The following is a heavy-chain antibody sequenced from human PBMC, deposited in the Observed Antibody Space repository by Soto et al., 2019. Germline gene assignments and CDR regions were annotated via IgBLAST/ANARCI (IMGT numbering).Heavy chain of an antibody. CDR1: GFTFSSYA. D-gene: IGHD2-2*01. J-gene: IGHJ4*02. Sequence: RRLSCAASGFTFSSYAMHWVRQAPGKGLEWVAVISYDGSNKYYADSVKGRFTISRDNSKNTLYLQMNSLRAEHTAVYYCARGPSSLTRFDYWGQGTLVTVSS. V-gene: IGHV3-30-3*01. CDR3: ARGPSSLTRFDY. CDR2: ISYDGSNK.